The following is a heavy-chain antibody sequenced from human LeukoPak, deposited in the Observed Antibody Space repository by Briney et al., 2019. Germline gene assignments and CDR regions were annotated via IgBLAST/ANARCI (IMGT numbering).Heavy chain of an antibody. CDR1: GGSISSYY. J-gene: IGHJ4*02. D-gene: IGHD5-12*01. Sequence: PSENLSLTCTVSGGSISSYYWSWIRQPPGKGLEWIGYISYSGSTNYNPSLKSRVTISVDTSKNQFSLKLSSVTAADTAVFYFARQHRGYSGYDYFYYCGQGNLVTVSS. CDR2: ISYSGST. V-gene: IGHV4-59*01. CDR3: ARQHRGYSGYDYFYY.